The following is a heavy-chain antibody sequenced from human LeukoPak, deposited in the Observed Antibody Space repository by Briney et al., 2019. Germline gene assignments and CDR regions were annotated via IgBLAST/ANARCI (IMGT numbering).Heavy chain of an antibody. CDR1: GFAFNTYW. Sequence: GGSLRLSCVASGFAFNTYWMHWVRQAPGKGLVWVSRINGDGSSTSYADSVKGRFTISRDNAKNTLYLQMNSLGAEDTAVYSCARDLQYTLIWSDPWGQGTLVTVSS. J-gene: IGHJ5*02. V-gene: IGHV3-74*01. CDR2: INGDGSST. CDR3: ARDLQYTLIWSDP. D-gene: IGHD2-2*02.